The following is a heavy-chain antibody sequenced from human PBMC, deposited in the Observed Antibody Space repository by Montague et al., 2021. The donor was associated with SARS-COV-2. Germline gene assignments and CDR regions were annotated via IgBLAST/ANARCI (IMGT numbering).Heavy chain of an antibody. J-gene: IGHJ4*02. Sequence: SLRLSCAASGFTFSSYAMSWVRQAPGKGLEWVSTISGSGGSTYXXXSXXXRFTISRDNSKNTLYLQMNSLRAEDTAVYYCAKDPHYDFWSGFYFDYWGQGTLVTVSS. CDR1: GFTFSSYA. CDR3: AKDPHYDFWSGFYFDY. CDR2: ISGSGGST. D-gene: IGHD3-3*01. V-gene: IGHV3-23*01.